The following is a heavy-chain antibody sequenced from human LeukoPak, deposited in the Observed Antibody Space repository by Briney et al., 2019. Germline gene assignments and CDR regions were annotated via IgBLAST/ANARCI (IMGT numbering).Heavy chain of an antibody. J-gene: IGHJ6*03. D-gene: IGHD6-6*01. CDR3: ASLVGPSRSSYSSSSDSVGFWYYYMDV. Sequence: NPSQTLSLTSTVSRGPLSSGGYSRSWIRPPARKRLGWIGRISTTGGTPYTTSLKRRDVVSVETPQNHFSLKLSSVTAADTAVYYCASLVGPSRSSYSSSSDSVGFWYYYMDVWGKGTTVTVSS. CDR2: ISTTGGT. CDR1: RGPLSSGGYS. V-gene: IGHV4-61*02.